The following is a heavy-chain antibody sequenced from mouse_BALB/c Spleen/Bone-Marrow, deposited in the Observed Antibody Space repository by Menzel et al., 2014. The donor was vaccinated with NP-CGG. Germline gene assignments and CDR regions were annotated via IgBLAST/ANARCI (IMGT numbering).Heavy chain of an antibody. D-gene: IGHD3-3*01. CDR1: GDSFTDAY. V-gene: IGHV3-8*02. CDR3: ARGTGYYFDY. J-gene: IGHJ2*01. CDR2: IRYSGNT. Sequence: PSLVKPSQTLSLTCSATGDSFTDAYWSWIRKFPGNTLDYMGYIRYSGNTYYTPSLKSRISITQDSSKNQFFQQLNSGAAEDTATYCGARGTGYYFDYWGQGTTLTVSS.